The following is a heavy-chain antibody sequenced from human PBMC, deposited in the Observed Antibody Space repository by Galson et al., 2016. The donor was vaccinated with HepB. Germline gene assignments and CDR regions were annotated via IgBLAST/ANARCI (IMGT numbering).Heavy chain of an antibody. Sequence: SLRLSCAASGFTFNTYGMTWVRQAPGKGLEWVSLIYSGGNTNYADSLKGRFTISRDSSKNTLYLQMNSLRTEDTAMYYCATVNYISGTHYWGQGTLVTVSS. V-gene: IGHV3-53*01. CDR1: GFTFNTYG. CDR3: ATVNYISGTHY. J-gene: IGHJ4*02. D-gene: IGHD3-10*01. CDR2: IYSGGNT.